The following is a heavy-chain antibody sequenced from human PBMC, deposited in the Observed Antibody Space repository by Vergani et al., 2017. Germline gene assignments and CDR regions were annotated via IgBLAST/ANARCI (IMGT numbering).Heavy chain of an antibody. CDR1: GAAIKDFY. CDR3: ARVLRRIWFGELSHAFDI. D-gene: IGHD3-10*01. J-gene: IGHJ3*02. Sequence: QVQLQESGPGLVKPSETLPLTCTVSGAAIKDFYWSWFRQPPGKGLEWIGYVYYTGRTTYNPSLKSRVTISVYTSNNQFSLKLSSVTAADTAVYYCARVLRRIWFGELSHAFDIWGQGTMVTVSS. CDR2: VYYTGRT. V-gene: IGHV4-59*12.